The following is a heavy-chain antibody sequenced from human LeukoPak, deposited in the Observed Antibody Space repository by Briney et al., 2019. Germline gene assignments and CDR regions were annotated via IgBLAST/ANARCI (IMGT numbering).Heavy chain of an antibody. CDR3: ARAPYGGNSYYFDY. V-gene: IGHV4-34*01. Sequence: PSETLSLTCAVYGGSFSGYYWSWIRQPPGKGLEWIGEINHSGSTNYNPSLKSRVTISVDTSKNQFSLKLSSVTAADTAVYYCARAPYGGNSYYFDYWGQGTLVTVSS. D-gene: IGHD4-23*01. CDR1: GGSFSGYY. J-gene: IGHJ4*02. CDR2: INHSGST.